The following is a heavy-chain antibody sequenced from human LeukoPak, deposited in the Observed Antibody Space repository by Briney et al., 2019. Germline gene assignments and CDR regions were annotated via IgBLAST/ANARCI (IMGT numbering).Heavy chain of an antibody. J-gene: IGHJ4*02. CDR1: GFIFSNYA. D-gene: IGHD6-19*01. V-gene: IGHV3-23*01. CDR3: ARGWMVKYYFDY. Sequence: GGSVRLSCAASGFIFSNYAMAWVRQTPGKGLEWVSAISGSGLRTNYADSARGRFIISRDNSKSTVDLQIDSLRAEDTAIYYCARGWMVKYYFDYWGQGTLVTVSS. CDR2: ISGSGLRT.